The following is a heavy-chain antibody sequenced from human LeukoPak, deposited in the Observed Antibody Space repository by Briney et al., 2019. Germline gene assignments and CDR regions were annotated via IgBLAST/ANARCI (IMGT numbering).Heavy chain of an antibody. D-gene: IGHD3-10*01. CDR1: GGSISSYY. Sequence: SETLSLTCTVSGGSISSYYWSWIRQPPGKGLEWIGYLSYSGSTSYNPSLKRRVTISADTSKNQFSLKMNSVTAADTAVYYCARSLSRSSYGNFDYWGQGTLVTVSP. V-gene: IGHV4-59*01. J-gene: IGHJ4*02. CDR3: ARSLSRSSYGNFDY. CDR2: LSYSGST.